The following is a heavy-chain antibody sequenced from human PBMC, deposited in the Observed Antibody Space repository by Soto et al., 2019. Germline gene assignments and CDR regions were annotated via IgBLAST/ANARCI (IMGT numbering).Heavy chain of an antibody. J-gene: IGHJ3*02. D-gene: IGHD6-13*01. CDR3: LRGYSRSFDAFDI. CDR1: GGSISSSSYY. CDR2: IYYSGST. V-gene: IGHV4-39*01. Sequence: SETLSLTCTVSGGSISSSSYYWGWIRQPPGKGLEWIGSIYYSGSTYYNPSLKSRVTISVDTSKNQFSLKLSSVTAADTAVYYCLRGYSRSFDAFDICGQVSMVTVS.